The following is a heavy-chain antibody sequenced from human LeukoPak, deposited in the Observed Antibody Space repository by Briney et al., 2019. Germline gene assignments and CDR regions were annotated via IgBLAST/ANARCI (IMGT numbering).Heavy chain of an antibody. V-gene: IGHV3-33*01. D-gene: IGHD5-18*01. Sequence: PGGSLRLSCAASGFTFSGYGMHGVRQAPGKGLEGVAVIWYDGSNKYYADSVKGRFTISRDNSKNTLYLQMNSLRAEDTAVYYCARYLGDTATFDYWGQGTLVTVSS. CDR1: GFTFSGYG. CDR3: ARYLGDTATFDY. J-gene: IGHJ4*02. CDR2: IWYDGSNK.